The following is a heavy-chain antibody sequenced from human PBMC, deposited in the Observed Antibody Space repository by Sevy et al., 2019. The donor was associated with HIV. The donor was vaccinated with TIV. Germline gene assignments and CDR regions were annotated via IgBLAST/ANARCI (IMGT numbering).Heavy chain of an antibody. Sequence: ASVKVSCKASGYTFTSYRINWVRQAPGQGLEWMGWISAHNGDTNYAQKLQDRVTMITDTSTTTAYMELRSLTSDDTAVYYCARAYCSSGSCYSLAYWGQGTLVTVSS. CDR1: GYTFTSYR. D-gene: IGHD2-15*01. V-gene: IGHV1-18*01. CDR2: ISAHNGDT. J-gene: IGHJ4*02. CDR3: ARAYCSSGSCYSLAY.